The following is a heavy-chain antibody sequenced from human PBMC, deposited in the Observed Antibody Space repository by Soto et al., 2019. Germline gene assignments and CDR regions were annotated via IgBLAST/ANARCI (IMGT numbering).Heavy chain of an antibody. CDR2: ISAHNGDT. CDR1: GYSFSSYG. J-gene: IGHJ4*02. CDR3: ARLFRGSFFDY. Sequence: ASVKVSCKASGYSFSSYGISWVRQAPGQGLEWMGWISAHNGDTSYAQAQKFQGRVTLTTDTPASTAYMEVRSLRSDVTAVYYCARLFRGSFFDYWGQGTLVTVSS. V-gene: IGHV1-18*01. D-gene: IGHD1-26*01.